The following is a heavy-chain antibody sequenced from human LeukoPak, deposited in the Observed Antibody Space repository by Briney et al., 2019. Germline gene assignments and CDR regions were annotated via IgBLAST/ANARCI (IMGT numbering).Heavy chain of an antibody. D-gene: IGHD2-2*01. CDR1: GFTFSSYS. J-gene: IGHJ4*02. CDR2: ISSSSSYI. CDR3: ARDISTSCSYFDY. Sequence: GGSLRLSCAASGFTFSSYSMNWVRQAPGKGLEWVSSISSSSSYIYYADSVKGRFTISRDNAKNSLYLQMNSLRAEDTAVYYCARDISTSCSYFDYWGQGTLVTVSS. V-gene: IGHV3-21*01.